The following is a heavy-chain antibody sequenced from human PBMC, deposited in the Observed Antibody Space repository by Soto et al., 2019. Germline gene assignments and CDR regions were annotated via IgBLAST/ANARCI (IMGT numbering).Heavy chain of an antibody. CDR2: MNPNSGNT. CDR1: GYTFTSYD. D-gene: IGHD5-18*01. V-gene: IGHV1-8*01. Sequence: QVQLVQSGAEVKKPGASVKVSCKASGYTFTSYDINWVRQATGQGLEWMGWMNPNSGNTGYAQKFQGRVTMTRNPSLSTAYMELSSLRSEDTAVYYCARASYFYSGYSSGTDAFDIWGQGTMVTVSS. CDR3: ARASYFYSGYSSGTDAFDI. J-gene: IGHJ3*02.